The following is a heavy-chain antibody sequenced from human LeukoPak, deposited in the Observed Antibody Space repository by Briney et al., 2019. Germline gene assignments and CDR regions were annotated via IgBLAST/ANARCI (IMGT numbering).Heavy chain of an antibody. J-gene: IGHJ4*02. V-gene: IGHV1-8*03. CDR1: GYTFTSYD. Sequence: VASVKVSCKASGYTFTSYDINWVRQATGQGLEWMGWMNPNSGNTGYAQKFQGRVTITRNTSISTAYMELSSLRSEDTAVYYCARGMVRGVTRRHYFDYWGQGTLVTVSS. D-gene: IGHD3-10*01. CDR2: MNPNSGNT. CDR3: ARGMVRGVTRRHYFDY.